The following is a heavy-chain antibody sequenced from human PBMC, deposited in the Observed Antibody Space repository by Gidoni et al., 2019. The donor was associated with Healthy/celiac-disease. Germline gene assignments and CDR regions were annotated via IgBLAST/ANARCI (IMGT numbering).Heavy chain of an antibody. V-gene: IGHV4-61*01. J-gene: IGHJ4*02. CDR3: ARDRPTGYSSGWYPYY. CDR1: GGSVSSGSYY. Sequence: QVQLQESGPGLVKPSETLSLPCTVSGGSVSSGSYYWSWIRQPPGKGLEWIGYIYYSGSTNYNPSLKSRVTISVDTSKNQFSLKLSSVTAADTAVYYCARDRPTGYSSGWYPYYWGQGTLVTVSS. D-gene: IGHD6-19*01. CDR2: IYYSGST.